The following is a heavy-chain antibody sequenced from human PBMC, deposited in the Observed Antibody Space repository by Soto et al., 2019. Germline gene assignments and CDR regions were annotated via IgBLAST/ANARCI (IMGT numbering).Heavy chain of an antibody. CDR1: GFKFSNYA. CDR2: ISATGGGT. D-gene: IGHD3-16*01. V-gene: IGHV3-23*01. J-gene: IGHJ4*02. CDR3: AKDRRAGGNSAFYFDF. Sequence: PGGSLRLSCAASGFKFSNYAMSWVRQAPGKGLEWVSLISATGGGTYYADSVKGRFTISRDNSHNTLYLQVHSLTAEDTAVYYCAKDRRAGGNSAFYFDFWGQGGQVTVS.